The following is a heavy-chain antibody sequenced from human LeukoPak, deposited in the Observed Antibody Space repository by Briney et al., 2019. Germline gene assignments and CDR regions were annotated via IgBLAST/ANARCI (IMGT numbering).Heavy chain of an antibody. J-gene: IGHJ4*02. D-gene: IGHD4-17*01. CDR3: ARNAAYGVGTFDY. CDR1: GGTFSSYA. V-gene: IGHV1-69*13. CDR2: IIPIFGTA. Sequence: ASVKVSCKASGGTFSSYAISWVRQAPGQGLEWMGGIIPIFGTANYAQKFQGRVTITADESTSTAYMELSSLRSEDTAVYYCARNAAYGVGTFDYWGQGTLVTVSS.